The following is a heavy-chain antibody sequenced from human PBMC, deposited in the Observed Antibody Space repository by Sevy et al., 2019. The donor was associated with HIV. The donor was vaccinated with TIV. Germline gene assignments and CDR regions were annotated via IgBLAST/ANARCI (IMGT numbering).Heavy chain of an antibody. CDR1: GFTFSSYW. CDR3: ARPYRTDPFYYYGSSGYYYPSYFDY. J-gene: IGHJ4*02. CDR2: IKQDGSEK. Sequence: GGSLRLSCAASGFTFSSYWMTWVRQAPGKGLEWVANIKQDGSEKFYVHSVKGRFTISRDNAKNSLYLQMNSLRAEDTAVYYWARPYRTDPFYYYGSSGYYYPSYFDYWGQGTLVTVSS. V-gene: IGHV3-7*01. D-gene: IGHD3-22*01.